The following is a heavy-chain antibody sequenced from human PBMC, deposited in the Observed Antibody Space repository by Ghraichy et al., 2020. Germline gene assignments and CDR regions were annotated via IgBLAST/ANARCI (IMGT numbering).Heavy chain of an antibody. J-gene: IGHJ3*02. CDR2: ISRRGTSI. CDR3: ATDRDWAFDI. Sequence: LSLTCAASGFTFSDYSMNWVRQAPGKGLEWLSYISRRGTSIYYADSVKGRFTLSRDNAKNSLYLQMNSLRDEDTALYYCATDRDWAFDIWGQGTMVTVSS. V-gene: IGHV3-48*02. D-gene: IGHD2-21*01. CDR1: GFTFSDYS.